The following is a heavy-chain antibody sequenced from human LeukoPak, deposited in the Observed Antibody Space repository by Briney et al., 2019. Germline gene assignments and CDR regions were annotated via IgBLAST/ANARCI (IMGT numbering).Heavy chain of an antibody. CDR2: ISAYNGNT. J-gene: IGHJ4*02. D-gene: IGHD4-11*01. CDR3: ARDDSVGAGTVTSVDY. Sequence: ASVKVSCKASGGTFSSYGISWVRQAPGQGLEWMGWISAYNGNTNYAQKLQGRVTMTTDTSTSTAYMELRSLRSDDTAVYYCARDDSVGAGTVTSVDYWGQGTLVTVSS. CDR1: GGTFSSYG. V-gene: IGHV1-18*01.